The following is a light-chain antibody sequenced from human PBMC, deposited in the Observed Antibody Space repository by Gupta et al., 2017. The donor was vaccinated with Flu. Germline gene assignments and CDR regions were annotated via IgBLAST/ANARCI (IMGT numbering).Light chain of an antibody. CDR3: ETWDASRNGLYV. Sequence: QSVLTQPPSASGTPGQMVTISCSGSISNIGNNRVNWYQQLPGTAPKLLIYSNNKRPSGVPDRFSASRSGTSASLAISGLQSEEEADYYYETWDASRNGLYVFGAGTKVTVL. J-gene: IGLJ1*01. CDR2: SNN. V-gene: IGLV1-44*01. CDR1: ISNIGNNR.